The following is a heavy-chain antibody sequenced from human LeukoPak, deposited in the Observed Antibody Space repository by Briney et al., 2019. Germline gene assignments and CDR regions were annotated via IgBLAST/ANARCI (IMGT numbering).Heavy chain of an antibody. CDR3: ARDVDTAMVTWAFDI. Sequence: ASVKVSCKSSGYTFTGYYMHWVRRAPGQGLEWMGWINPNSGGTNYAQKFQGRVTMTRDTSISTAYMELSRLRSDDTAVYYCARDVDTAMVTWAFDIWGQGTMVTVSS. D-gene: IGHD5-18*01. V-gene: IGHV1-2*02. CDR2: INPNSGGT. CDR1: GYTFTGYY. J-gene: IGHJ3*02.